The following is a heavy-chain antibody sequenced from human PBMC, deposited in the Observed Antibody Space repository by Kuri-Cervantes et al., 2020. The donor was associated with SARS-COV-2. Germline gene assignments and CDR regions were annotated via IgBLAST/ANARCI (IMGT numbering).Heavy chain of an antibody. CDR3: ARLGHDYGDYEQDGWNS. CDR2: ISSGSSYI. CDR1: GFTFSSYT. Sequence: GESLKISCAASGFTFSSYTMNWVRQAPGKGLEWVSSISSGSSYIYYADSVKGRFTISRDNAKNSLYLQMNSLRAEDTAVYYCARLGHDYGDYEQDGWNSWGQGTLVTVSS. J-gene: IGHJ4*02. V-gene: IGHV3-21*01. D-gene: IGHD4-17*01.